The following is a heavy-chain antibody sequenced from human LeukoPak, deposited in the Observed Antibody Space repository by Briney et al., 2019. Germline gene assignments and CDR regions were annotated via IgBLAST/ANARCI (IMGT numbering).Heavy chain of an antibody. J-gene: IGHJ4*02. Sequence: GGYLRLSCAASGFTFSNAWMSWVRQARGKGLEWVGRIKSKTDGGTTDYAAPVKGRFTISRDDSKNTLYLQMNSLKTEDTAVYYCTTDGTWPYFDDYWGQGTLVTVSS. V-gene: IGHV3-15*01. CDR2: IKSKTDGGTT. CDR3: TTDGTWPYFDDY. CDR1: GFTFSNAW. D-gene: IGHD1-26*01.